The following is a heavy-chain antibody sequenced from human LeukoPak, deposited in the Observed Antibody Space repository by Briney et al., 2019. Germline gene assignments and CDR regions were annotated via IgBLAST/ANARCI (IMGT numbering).Heavy chain of an antibody. J-gene: IGHJ4*02. CDR2: ISYDGSNK. CDR3: ARSRLADSGYDEFDY. CDR1: GFTFSSYA. D-gene: IGHD5-12*01. Sequence: GGSLSLSCAASGFTFSSYAMHWVRQAPGKGLEWVAVISYDGSNKYYADSVKGRFTISRDNSKNTLYLQMNSLRAEDTAVYYCARSRLADSGYDEFDYWGQGTLVTVSS. V-gene: IGHV3-30*04.